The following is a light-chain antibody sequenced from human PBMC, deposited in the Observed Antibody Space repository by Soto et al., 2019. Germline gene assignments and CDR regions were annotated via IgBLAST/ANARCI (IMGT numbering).Light chain of an antibody. CDR1: SSNIGNNY. Sequence: QSVLTQPPSVSAAPGQKVTISCSGSSSNIGNNYVSWYQQLPGTAPKLLIYENNKQPSGIPDRFSGSKSGTSATLGITGLKPGDEADYYGETWESSRSVVFGGGTQLT. CDR3: ETWESSRSVV. J-gene: IGLJ2*01. CDR2: ENN. V-gene: IGLV1-51*02.